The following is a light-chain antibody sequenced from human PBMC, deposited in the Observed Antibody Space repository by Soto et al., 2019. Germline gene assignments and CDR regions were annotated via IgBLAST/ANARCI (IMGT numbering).Light chain of an antibody. CDR2: EVS. J-gene: IGLJ2*01. V-gene: IGLV2-8*01. CDR1: SSDVGGYNY. Sequence: QSVLTQPPSASGSPGQSVTISCTGTSSDVGGYNYVSWYQQHPGKAPKLMIYEVSKRPSGVPDRFSGSKSGNTASLTVSGLQAEDEADSYCSSYAGSNNLVVFGGGTKVTVL. CDR3: SSYAGSNNLVV.